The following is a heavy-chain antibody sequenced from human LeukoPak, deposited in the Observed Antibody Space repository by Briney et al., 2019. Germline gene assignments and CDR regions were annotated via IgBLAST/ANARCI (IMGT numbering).Heavy chain of an antibody. V-gene: IGHV1-18*04. CDR1: GYTFNTYG. CDR2: ISPYNGDT. Sequence: ASVKVSCKASGYTFNTYGISWVRQAPGQGLEWMGWISPYNGDTHYAQKFQDRVTMTTDTSTSTAYMELRSLRSDDTAVYYCARDYCSSTSCYTYYFDYWGQGTLVTVSS. J-gene: IGHJ4*02. D-gene: IGHD2-2*02. CDR3: ARDYCSSTSCYTYYFDY.